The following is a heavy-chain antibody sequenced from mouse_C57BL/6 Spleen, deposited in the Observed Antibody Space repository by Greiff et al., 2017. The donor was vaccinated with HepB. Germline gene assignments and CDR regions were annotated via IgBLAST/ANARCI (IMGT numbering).Heavy chain of an antibody. V-gene: IGHV3-8*01. D-gene: IGHD1-1*01. Sequence: EVHLVESGPGLAKPSQTLSLTCSVTGYSITSDYWNWIRKFPGNKLEYMGYISYSGSTYYNPSLKSRISITRDTSKNQYYLQLNSVTTEDTATYYCATGRSSYGIDYAMDYWGQGTSVTVSS. CDR3: ATGRSSYGIDYAMDY. J-gene: IGHJ4*01. CDR1: GYSITSDY. CDR2: ISYSGST.